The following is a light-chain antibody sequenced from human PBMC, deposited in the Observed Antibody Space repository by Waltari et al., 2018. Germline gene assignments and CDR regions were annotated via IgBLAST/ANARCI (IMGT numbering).Light chain of an antibody. CDR2: LTR. J-gene: IGLJ2*01. Sequence: QSVLTQPPSASGTPGQSVTISCSGSLYNIGTHYVYWYQQLPGTAPKLLIYLTRQRPSGVPERFSASKSGTSASLAIRGLRFEDEGDYYCATRDEGPTGVFGGGTKVTVL. CDR3: ATRDEGPTGV. CDR1: LYNIGTHY. V-gene: IGLV1-47*01.